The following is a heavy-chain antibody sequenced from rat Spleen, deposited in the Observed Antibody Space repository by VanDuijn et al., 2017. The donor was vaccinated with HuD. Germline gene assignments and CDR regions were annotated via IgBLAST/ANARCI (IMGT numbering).Heavy chain of an antibody. J-gene: IGHJ2*01. Sequence: EVQLVESDGGLVQPGRSLKLSCVASGFTFNNYWMSWIRQAPGQGLEWIASIPNTGGNIYYPDSVKGRFTISRDNAQNSIYLQMDSLRSEDTATYYCTTANNYYFDFWGQGVMVTVSS. CDR3: TTANNYYFDF. CDR1: GFTFNNYW. D-gene: IGHD1-10*01. V-gene: IGHV5-31*01. CDR2: IPNTGGNI.